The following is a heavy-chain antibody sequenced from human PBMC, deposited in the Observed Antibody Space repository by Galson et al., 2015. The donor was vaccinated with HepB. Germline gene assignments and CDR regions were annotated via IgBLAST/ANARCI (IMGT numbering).Heavy chain of an antibody. J-gene: IGHJ4*02. Sequence: SVKVSCKASGYTFTGYYMHWVRQAPGQGLEWMGWINPNSGGTNYAQKFQGWVTMTRDTSISTAYMEPSRLRSDDTAVYYCARGLYYGSGSYGYWGQGTLVTVSS. CDR2: INPNSGGT. CDR1: GYTFTGYY. V-gene: IGHV1-2*04. D-gene: IGHD3-10*01. CDR3: ARGLYYGSGSYGY.